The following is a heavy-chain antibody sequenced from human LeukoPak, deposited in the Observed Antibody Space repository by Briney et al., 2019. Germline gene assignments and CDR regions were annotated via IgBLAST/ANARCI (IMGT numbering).Heavy chain of an antibody. Sequence: ASVKVSCKASGYTFTSYGISWVRQAPGQGLEWMGWISGYNGNTGYAQKFQGRVTMTRNTSISTAYMELSSLRSEDTAVYYCARRSMVRGVISYWGQGTLVTVSS. D-gene: IGHD3-10*01. CDR3: ARRSMVRGVISY. CDR2: ISGYNGNT. V-gene: IGHV1-8*02. J-gene: IGHJ4*02. CDR1: GYTFTSYG.